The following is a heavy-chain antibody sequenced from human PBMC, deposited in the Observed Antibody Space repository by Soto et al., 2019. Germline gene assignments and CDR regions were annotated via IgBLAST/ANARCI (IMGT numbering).Heavy chain of an antibody. J-gene: IGHJ4*02. CDR1: GGSISSYY. CDR2: IYYSGST. CDR3: ARGGFFFASGSTSLYRPFDY. D-gene: IGHD2-2*01. Sequence: ETLSLTCTVSGGSISSYYWSWIRQPPGKGLEWIGYIYYSGSTNYNPSLKSRVTISVDTSKNQFSLKLSSVTAADTAVYYCARGGFFFASGSTSLYRPFDYWGQGALVTVSS. V-gene: IGHV4-59*12.